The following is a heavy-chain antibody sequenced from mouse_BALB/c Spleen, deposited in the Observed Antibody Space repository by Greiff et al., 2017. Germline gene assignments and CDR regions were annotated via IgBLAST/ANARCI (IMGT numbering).Heavy chain of an antibody. D-gene: IGHD2-1*01. CDR2: ISSGGST. CDR1: GFTFSSYA. V-gene: IGHV5-6-5*01. J-gene: IGHJ2*01. Sequence: DVKLVESGGGLVKPGGSLKLSCAASGFTFSSYAMSWVRQTPEKRLEWVASISSGGSTYYPDSVKGRFTISRDNARNILYLQMSSLRSEDTAMYYCAREGDGNYGFDYWGQGTTLTVSS. CDR3: AREGDGNYGFDY.